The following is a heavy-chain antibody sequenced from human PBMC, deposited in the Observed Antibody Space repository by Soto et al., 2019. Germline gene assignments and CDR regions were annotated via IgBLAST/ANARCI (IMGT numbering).Heavy chain of an antibody. CDR2: IIPIFGTG. D-gene: IGHD6-25*01. CDR1: GGTFSSYA. Sequence: QVQLVQSGAEVKKPGSSVKVSCKASGGTFSSYAISWVRQAPGQGLEWMGGIIPIFGTGNYAQKFQGRVTITADESTSTAYMELSSLSSEDTAVYYCARDIPAAIEDYYYGMDVWGQGTTVTVSS. CDR3: ARDIPAAIEDYYYGMDV. V-gene: IGHV1-69*01. J-gene: IGHJ6*02.